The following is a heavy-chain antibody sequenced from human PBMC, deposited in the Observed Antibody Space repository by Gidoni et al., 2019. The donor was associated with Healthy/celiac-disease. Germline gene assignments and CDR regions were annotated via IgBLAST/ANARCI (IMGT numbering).Heavy chain of an antibody. J-gene: IGHJ6*03. CDR3: ARGAVSLNYYYYMDV. D-gene: IGHD1-20*01. CDR2: LSYDGSNK. CDR1: GFTFSSYA. V-gene: IGHV3-30-3*01. Sequence: QVQLVESGGGVVQPGRSQRLSCAASGFTFSSYAMHWVRQAPGKGLEWFAVLSYDGSNKYYADSVKGRFTISRDNSKNTLYLQMNSLRAEDTAVYYCARGAVSLNYYYYMDVWGKGTTVTVSS.